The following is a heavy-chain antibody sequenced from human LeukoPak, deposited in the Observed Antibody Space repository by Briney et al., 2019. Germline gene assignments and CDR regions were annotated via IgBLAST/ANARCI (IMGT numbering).Heavy chain of an antibody. J-gene: IGHJ4*02. D-gene: IGHD3-22*01. CDR2: IWYDGSNK. Sequence: GGSLRLSCAASGFTLSNFAMHWVRQAPGKGLEWVAVIWYDGSNKHYAESVKGRFSISRDNSKSTLYLQMNSLRAEDTAVYYCARARGVSTGYRPIDYWGQGTLVTVSS. CDR3: ARARGVSTGYRPIDY. CDR1: GFTLSNFA. V-gene: IGHV3-33*08.